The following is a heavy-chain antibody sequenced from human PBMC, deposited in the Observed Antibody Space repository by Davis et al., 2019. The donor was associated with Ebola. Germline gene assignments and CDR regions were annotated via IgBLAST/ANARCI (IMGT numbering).Heavy chain of an antibody. CDR2: ISYDGSNK. J-gene: IGHJ5*02. CDR1: GFTFSSYA. D-gene: IGHD5-12*01. CDR3: ARIYSGYDYP. Sequence: GESLKISCAASGFTFSSYAMHWVRQAPGKGLEWVAVISYDGSNKYYADSVKGRFTISRDNSKNTLYLQMNSLRAEDTAVYYCARIYSGYDYPWGQGTLVTVSS. V-gene: IGHV3-30-3*01.